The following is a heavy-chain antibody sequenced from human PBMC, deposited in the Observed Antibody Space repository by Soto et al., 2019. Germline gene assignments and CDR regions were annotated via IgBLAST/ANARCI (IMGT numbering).Heavy chain of an antibody. Sequence: GGSLRLSCATSGFTFTSCAITWVRQAPGKGLEWVSTLSGSGDTTYYADSVKGRFSISRDLSKSTVFLQMNSLRAEDTARYYCTKDRIYGDNCFENWGQGTLVTVSS. D-gene: IGHD4-17*01. CDR1: GFTFTSCA. CDR2: LSGSGDTT. CDR3: TKDRIYGDNCFEN. J-gene: IGHJ4*02. V-gene: IGHV3-23*01.